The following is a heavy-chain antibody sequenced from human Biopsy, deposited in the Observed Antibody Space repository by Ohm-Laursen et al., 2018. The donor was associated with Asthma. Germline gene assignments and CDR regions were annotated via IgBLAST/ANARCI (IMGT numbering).Heavy chain of an antibody. CDR1: GGSFSCHY. CDR2: IIHSGNT. J-gene: IGHJ2*01. CDR3: ARGGYCSGGDCYLRRPSYPVSYFDL. V-gene: IGHV4-34*01. D-gene: IGHD2-15*01. Sequence: SVTLSLTCAVYGGSFSCHYWTWIRPPPGKGLVWIGDIIHSGNTNYNPSLKRRRTFSVDTRKNQFFLKFSSVTAADTAVYYCARGGYCSGGDCYLRRPSYPVSYFDLWGRGTLVTVSS.